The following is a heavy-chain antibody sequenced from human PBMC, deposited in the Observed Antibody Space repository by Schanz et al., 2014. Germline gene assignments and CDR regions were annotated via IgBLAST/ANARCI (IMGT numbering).Heavy chain of an antibody. CDR2: INSVGSNT. Sequence: EVQLVESGGGLVQPGGSLRLSCAASGFTFSNYWMHWVRQAPGKGLVWVARINSVGSNTDYADSVTGRFTISRDNAKNTLYLQMNTLRAEDTAVYYCARKMKLGVYGGKGHDSLDIWGQGTMVTVSP. J-gene: IGHJ3*02. V-gene: IGHV3-74*01. CDR1: GFTFSNYW. D-gene: IGHD4-17*01. CDR3: ARKMKLGVYGGKGHDSLDI.